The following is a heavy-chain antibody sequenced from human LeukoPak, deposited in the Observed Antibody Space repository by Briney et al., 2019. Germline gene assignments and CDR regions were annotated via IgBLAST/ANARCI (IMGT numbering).Heavy chain of an antibody. J-gene: IGHJ4*02. V-gene: IGHV4-59*08. Sequence: SETLSLTCTVSGGSISSYYWSWIRQPPGKGLEWIGYIYYTGTTNYNPSLKSRVTISVDTSKKQLSLKLSSVTAADTAVYYCARLPLRSHFDYWGRGTLVTVSS. CDR3: ARLPLRSHFDY. CDR2: IYYTGTT. CDR1: GGSISSYY.